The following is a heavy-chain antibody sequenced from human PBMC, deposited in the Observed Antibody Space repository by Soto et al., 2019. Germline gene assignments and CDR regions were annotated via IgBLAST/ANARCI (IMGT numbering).Heavy chain of an antibody. CDR2: IYYSGST. Sequence: SETLCLTCTVSGGSIRSSSYYWGWIRQPPGKGLEWIGSIYYSGSTYYNPSLKSRVTISVDTSKNQFSLKLSSVTAADTAVYYCARRLYYDSSGFEGGGMDVWGQGTTVTVSS. CDR1: GGSIRSSSYY. CDR3: ARRLYYDSSGFEGGGMDV. V-gene: IGHV4-39*01. J-gene: IGHJ6*02. D-gene: IGHD3-22*01.